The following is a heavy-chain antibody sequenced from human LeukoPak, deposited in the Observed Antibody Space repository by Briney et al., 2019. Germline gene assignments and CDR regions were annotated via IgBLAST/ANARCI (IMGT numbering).Heavy chain of an antibody. Sequence: PSETLSLTCTVSGGSISSYYWSWIRQPPGKGLEWIGYFYYTGSTNYNPSLKSRVTISVDTSKNQFSLKLSSVTAADTAVYYCADSSGYYYGGRFDPWGQGTLVTVSS. V-gene: IGHV4-59*01. CDR2: FYYTGST. CDR1: GGSISSYY. J-gene: IGHJ5*02. D-gene: IGHD3-22*01. CDR3: ADSSGYYYGGRFDP.